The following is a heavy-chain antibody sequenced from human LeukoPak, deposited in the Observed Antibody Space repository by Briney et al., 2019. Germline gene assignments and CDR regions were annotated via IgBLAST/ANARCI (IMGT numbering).Heavy chain of an antibody. CDR1: GYSFTNYW. CDR3: VRRDGYCSSTSCYADYYYGMDV. J-gene: IGHJ6*02. V-gene: IGHV5-51*01. CDR2: IYPGDSDT. Sequence: GESLKISCKGSGYSFTNYWIGWVRQMPGKGLEWMGIIYPGDSDTTYSPSFQGQVTISADKSISTAYLQWSSLKASDTAMYYCVRRDGYCSSTSCYADYYYGMDVWGQGTTVTVSS. D-gene: IGHD2-2*01.